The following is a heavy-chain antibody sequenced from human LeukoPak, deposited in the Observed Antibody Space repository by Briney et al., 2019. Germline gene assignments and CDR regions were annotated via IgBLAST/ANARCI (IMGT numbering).Heavy chain of an antibody. CDR1: GYTFTSYY. Sequence: GASVKVSCKASGYTFTSYYMHWVRQAPGQGLEWMGITNPSGGSTSYAQKFQGRVTMTRDTSTSTVYMELSSLRSEDTAVYYCAREVRGGASSRLLEGVDYYYGMDVWDKGTTVTVSS. V-gene: IGHV1-46*01. CDR3: AREVRGGASSRLLEGVDYYYGMDV. J-gene: IGHJ6*04. D-gene: IGHD2-15*01. CDR2: TNPSGGST.